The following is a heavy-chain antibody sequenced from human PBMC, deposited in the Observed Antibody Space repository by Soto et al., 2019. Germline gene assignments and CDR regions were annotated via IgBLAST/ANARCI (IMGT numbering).Heavy chain of an antibody. CDR3: ARHYDFWSGYHSYFDY. J-gene: IGHJ4*02. CDR1: GGSISSYY. D-gene: IGHD3-3*01. Sequence: QVQLQESGPGLVKPSETLSLTCTVSGGSISSYYWSWIRQPPGKGLEWIGYIYYSGSTNYNPSLKSRVTISVDTSKNQFSLKLSSVTAADTAVYYCARHYDFWSGYHSYFDYWGQGTLVTVSS. V-gene: IGHV4-59*08. CDR2: IYYSGST.